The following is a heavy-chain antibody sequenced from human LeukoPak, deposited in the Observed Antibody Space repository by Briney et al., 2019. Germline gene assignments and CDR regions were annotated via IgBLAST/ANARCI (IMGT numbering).Heavy chain of an antibody. D-gene: IGHD3-22*01. CDR1: GFTFSSYS. CDR3: ARVQGSYDSSGYYPFDY. CDR2: ISSSSSYI. Sequence: GGSLRLSCAASGFTFSSYSMNWVRQAPGKGLEWVSSISSSSSYIYYADSVKGRFTISRDNAKNSLYLQMNSLRAEDTAVYYCARVQGSYDSSGYYPFDYWGQGTLVTVSS. V-gene: IGHV3-21*01. J-gene: IGHJ4*02.